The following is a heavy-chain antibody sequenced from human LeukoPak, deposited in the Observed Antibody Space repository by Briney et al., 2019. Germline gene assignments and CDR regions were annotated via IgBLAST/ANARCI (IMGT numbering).Heavy chain of an antibody. V-gene: IGHV4-4*07. CDR2: IYTSGST. Sequence: KPSETLSLTCTVSGDSISGYYWTWLRQPAGKGLEWIGRIYTSGSTNYNPSLKSRVTMSVDTSKNQFSLKMSSLTAADTAMYYCARARGGSGSYGHFDSWGQGTLVTVSS. CDR3: ARARGGSGSYGHFDS. CDR1: GDSISGYY. D-gene: IGHD1-26*01. J-gene: IGHJ4*02.